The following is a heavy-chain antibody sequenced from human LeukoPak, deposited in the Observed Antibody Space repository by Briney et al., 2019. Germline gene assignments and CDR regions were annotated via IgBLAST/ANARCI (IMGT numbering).Heavy chain of an antibody. CDR3: AKDLYGSGWYNYFDP. V-gene: IGHV3-7*01. CDR1: GFIFSNYW. D-gene: IGHD6-19*01. J-gene: IGHJ5*02. CDR2: MNKDGSEK. Sequence: GGSLRLSCAASGFIFSNYWMGWVRQAPGKRPEWVANMNKDGSEKYYADSVKGRFTISRDNARNSVYLQMNSMRVEDTAVYHCAKDLYGSGWYNYFDPWGQGALVTVSS.